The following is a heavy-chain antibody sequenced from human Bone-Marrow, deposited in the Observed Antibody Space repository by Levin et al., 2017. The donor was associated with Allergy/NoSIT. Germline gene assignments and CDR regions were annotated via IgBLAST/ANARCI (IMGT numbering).Heavy chain of an antibody. J-gene: IGHJ3*02. V-gene: IGHV1-69*13. CDR1: GGTFSSNA. CDR2: IRPIFGTA. CDR3: TLEANIVVLPAAGDSFDI. D-gene: IGHD2-2*01. Sequence: SVKVSCKASGGTFSSNALNWVRQAPGQGLEWMGGIRPIFGTADYAQKYQGRVSITADESTGTAYMEMSSLRSEDTAMYYCTLEANIVVLPAAGDSFDIWGQGTMVTVSS.